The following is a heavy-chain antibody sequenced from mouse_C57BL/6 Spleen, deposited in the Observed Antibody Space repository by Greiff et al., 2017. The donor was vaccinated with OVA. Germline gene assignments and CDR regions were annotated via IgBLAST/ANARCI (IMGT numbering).Heavy chain of an antibody. CDR3: ARIGGYPFAY. CDR2: ISSGSSTI. Sequence: EVKLMASGGGLVKPGGSLKLSCAASGFTFSDYGMHWVRQAPEKGLEWVAYISSGSSTIYYADTVKGRFTIARDNAKNTLFLQMTRLRSEDTAMYYCARIGGYPFAYWGQGTLVTVSA. CDR1: GFTFSDYG. V-gene: IGHV5-17*01. J-gene: IGHJ3*01. D-gene: IGHD1-1*02.